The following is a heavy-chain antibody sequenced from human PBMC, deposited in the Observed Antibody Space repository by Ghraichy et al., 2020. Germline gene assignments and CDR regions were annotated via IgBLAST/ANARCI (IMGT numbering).Heavy chain of an antibody. J-gene: IGHJ4*02. D-gene: IGHD6-13*01. CDR1: GYTFTSYY. V-gene: IGHV1-46*01. Sequence: ASVKVSCKASGYTFTSYYMHWVRQAPGQGLEWMGIINPSGGSTSYAQKFQGRVTMTRDTSTSTVYMELSSLRSEDTAVYYCARDEGSIAAAGLEYYFDYWGQGTLVTVSS. CDR3: ARDEGSIAAAGLEYYFDY. CDR2: INPSGGST.